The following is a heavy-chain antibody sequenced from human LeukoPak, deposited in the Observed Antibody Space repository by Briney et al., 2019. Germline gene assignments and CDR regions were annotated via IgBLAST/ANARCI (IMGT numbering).Heavy chain of an antibody. D-gene: IGHD6-19*01. CDR2: ISSSGTTI. J-gene: IGHJ4*02. V-gene: IGHV3-48*03. CDR1: GFTFSSYE. Sequence: GGSLRLSCAASGFTFSSYEMNWVRQAPGQGLEWVSYISSSGTTIYYADSVKGRFTISRDNAKNSLYLQMNSLRAEDTAVYYCARLTAVRAGYWGQGTLVTVSP. CDR3: ARLTAVRAGY.